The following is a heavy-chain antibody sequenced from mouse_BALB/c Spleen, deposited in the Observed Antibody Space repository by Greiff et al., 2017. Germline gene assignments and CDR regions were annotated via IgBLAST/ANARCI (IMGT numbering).Heavy chain of an antibody. CDR2: IRLKSNNYAT. V-gene: IGHV6-6*02. J-gene: IGHJ3*01. Sequence: EVKVEESGGGLVQPGGSMKLSCVASGFTFSNYWMSWVRQSPEKGLEWVAEIRLKSNNYATNYAESVKGRFTISRDDSKSSVYLQMNNLRAEDTGIYYCTRSGSAYWGQGTLVTVSA. CDR1: GFTFSNYW. CDR3: TRSGSAY.